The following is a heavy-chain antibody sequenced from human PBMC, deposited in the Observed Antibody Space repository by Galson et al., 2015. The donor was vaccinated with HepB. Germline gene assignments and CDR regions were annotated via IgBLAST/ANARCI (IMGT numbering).Heavy chain of an antibody. D-gene: IGHD3-16*02. V-gene: IGHV3-48*04. CDR3: AREKLGPTFGGVIVSSDFDY. J-gene: IGHJ4*02. CDR1: GFTFSSYS. CDR2: ISSSSSTI. Sequence: SLRLSCAASGFTFSSYSMNWVRQAPGKGLEWVSYISSSSSTIYYADSVKGRFTISRDNAKNSLYLQMNSLRAEDTAVYYCAREKLGPTFGGVIVSSDFDYWGQGTLVTVSS.